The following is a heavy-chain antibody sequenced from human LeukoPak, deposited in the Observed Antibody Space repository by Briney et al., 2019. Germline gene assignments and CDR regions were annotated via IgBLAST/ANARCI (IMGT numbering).Heavy chain of an antibody. D-gene: IGHD3-22*01. V-gene: IGHV1-69*13. CDR1: GGTFSSYA. CDR3: ASPLRRYYYDSSGYSKGPYYFDY. J-gene: IGHJ4*02. Sequence: GASVKVSCKASGGTFSSYAISWVRQAPGQGLEWMRGIIPIFGTANYAQKFQGRVTITADESTSTAYMELSSLRSEGTAVYYCASPLRRYYYDSSGYSKGPYYFDYWGQGTLVTVSS. CDR2: IIPIFGTA.